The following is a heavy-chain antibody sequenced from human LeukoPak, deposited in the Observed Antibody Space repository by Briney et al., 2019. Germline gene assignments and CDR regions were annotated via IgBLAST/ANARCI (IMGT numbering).Heavy chain of an antibody. D-gene: IGHD6-19*01. Sequence: SETLSLTCTVSGGSISSYYWSWIRQPAGQGLEWIGRIYTSGSTNYNPSLKSRVTMSVDTSKNQFSLKLSSVTAADTAVYYCASSLWRSSGWSPFDYWGQGTLVTVSS. CDR2: IYTSGST. J-gene: IGHJ4*02. V-gene: IGHV4-4*07. CDR1: GGSISSYY. CDR3: ASSLWRSSGWSPFDY.